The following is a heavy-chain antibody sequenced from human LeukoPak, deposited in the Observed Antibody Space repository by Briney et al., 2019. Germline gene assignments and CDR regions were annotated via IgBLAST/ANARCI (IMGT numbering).Heavy chain of an antibody. J-gene: IGHJ5*02. CDR2: IYYSGSI. D-gene: IGHD1-14*01. V-gene: IGHV4-39*01. CDR3: ARTVTTIHWFDP. CDR1: GDSISSSSYY. Sequence: PSDTVSLICTVSGDSISSSSYYWGWIRQPPGKGLERIGSIYYSGSIYYNPALKSRVTISVDTSKNQFSLKLSSVTAADTAVYYCARTVTTIHWFDPWGQGTLVTVSS.